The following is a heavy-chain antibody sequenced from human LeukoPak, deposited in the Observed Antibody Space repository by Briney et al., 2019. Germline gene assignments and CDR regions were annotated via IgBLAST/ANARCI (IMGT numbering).Heavy chain of an antibody. CDR1: GFTFSSYE. V-gene: IGHV3-48*03. Sequence: GGSLRLSCAASGFTFSSYEMNWVRQAPGKGLEWVSYISSSGSTIYYADSVKGRFTISRDNAKNTLYLQMNSLRAEDTAVYYCARAGNTRFDYWGQGTLVTVSS. CDR3: ARAGNTRFDY. D-gene: IGHD2/OR15-2a*01. J-gene: IGHJ4*02. CDR2: ISSSGSTI.